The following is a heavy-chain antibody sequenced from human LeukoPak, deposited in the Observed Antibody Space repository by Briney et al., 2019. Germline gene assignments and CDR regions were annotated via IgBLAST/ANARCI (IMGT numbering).Heavy chain of an antibody. Sequence: GASVKVYCKASGYTFTSYAMNCVREARGQGLEWMGWINTNTGNTTYAQGFTGRFVFSLDTSVSTAYLQISSLKAEDTAVYYCASTTRRGYFDWSTKRDACDIWGQRTMVTVSS. J-gene: IGHJ3*02. CDR3: ASTTRRGYFDWSTKRDACDI. CDR1: GYTFTSYA. V-gene: IGHV7-4-1*02. CDR2: INTNTGNT. D-gene: IGHD3-9*01.